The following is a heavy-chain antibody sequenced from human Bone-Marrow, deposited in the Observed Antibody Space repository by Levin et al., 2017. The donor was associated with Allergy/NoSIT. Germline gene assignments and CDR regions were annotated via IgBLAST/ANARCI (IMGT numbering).Heavy chain of an antibody. CDR3: ATTLNA. J-gene: IGHJ5*02. CDR2: VNPKRGGT. CDR1: GYTFTDYY. Sequence: VASVKVSCKASGYTFTDYYIHWVRQAPGQGLEWMGWVNPKRGGTDYAQKFQGRVTMTRDASITTAYMELNRLRSDDTAIYYCATTLNAWGQGTQVTVSS. D-gene: IGHD2-8*01. V-gene: IGHV1-2*02.